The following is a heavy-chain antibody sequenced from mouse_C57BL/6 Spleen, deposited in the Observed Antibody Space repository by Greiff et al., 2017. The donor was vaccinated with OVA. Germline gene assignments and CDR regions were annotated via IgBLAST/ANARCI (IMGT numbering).Heavy chain of an antibody. CDR2: IDPSDSYT. D-gene: IGHD2-4*01. Sequence: QVQLKQPGAELVKPGASVKLSCKASGYTFTSYWMQWVKPRPGQGLEWIGEIDPSDSYTNYNQKFKGKATLTVDTSSSTAYMQLSSLTSEDSAVYYCARSTMITTYFDVWGTGTTVTVSS. V-gene: IGHV1-50*01. CDR3: ARSTMITTYFDV. J-gene: IGHJ1*03. CDR1: GYTFTSYW.